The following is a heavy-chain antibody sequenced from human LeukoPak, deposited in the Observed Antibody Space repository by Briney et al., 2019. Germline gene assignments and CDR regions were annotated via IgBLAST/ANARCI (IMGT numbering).Heavy chain of an antibody. J-gene: IGHJ4*02. CDR3: AKGPQLLSGYHLDS. CDR1: GLTINSYA. D-gene: IGHD3-3*01. CDR2: VTGSEDST. Sequence: GGSLRLSCAASGLTINSYAMTWVRQAPGKGLEWVSTVTGSEDSTYYAGSVKGRFTISRDNSKSTLYLQMRRPRAEHTAIFFWAKGPQLLSGYHLDSGAQETLVTVSS. V-gene: IGHV3-23*01.